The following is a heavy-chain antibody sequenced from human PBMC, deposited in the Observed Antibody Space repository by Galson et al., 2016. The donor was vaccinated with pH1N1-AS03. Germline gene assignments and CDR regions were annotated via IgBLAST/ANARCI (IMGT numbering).Heavy chain of an antibody. CDR3: EKVYSKYSYGLEHLDY. J-gene: IGHJ4*02. CDR1: GFTFNDYS. V-gene: IGHV3-30*18. CDR2: ISSDGSVK. Sequence: SLRLSCAASGFTFNDYSMNWVRQAPGKGLEWVAGISSDGSVKNYRDSVKGRFTISRDNSKNTLFLQMSSLRPEDTAVYYCEKVYSKYSYGLEHLDYWGQGTLVTVSS. D-gene: IGHD3-16*01.